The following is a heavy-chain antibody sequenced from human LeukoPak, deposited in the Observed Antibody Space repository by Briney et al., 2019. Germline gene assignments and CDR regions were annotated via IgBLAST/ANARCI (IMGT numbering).Heavy chain of an antibody. CDR2: IYGSGSA. J-gene: IGHJ4*02. D-gene: IGHD4-11*01. CDR1: GGSFSGYY. CDR3: GRSGDYSHPSD. V-gene: IGHV4-59*10. Sequence: TSETLSLTCAVYGGSFSGYYWTWIRQPPGKGLEWIGRIYGSGSANYNPSLKSRVTMAVDTSKNQFSLKLGSVTAADTAVYYCGRSGDYSHPSDGGQGPLVTVSS.